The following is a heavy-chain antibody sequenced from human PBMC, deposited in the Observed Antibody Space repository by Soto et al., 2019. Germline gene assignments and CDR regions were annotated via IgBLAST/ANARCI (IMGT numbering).Heavy chain of an antibody. J-gene: IGHJ4*02. Sequence: SETLSLTCAVYGGSFSGYYWSWIRQPPGKGLEWIGEINHSGSTNYNPSLKSRVTISVDTSKNQFSQKLRPLTAADTAVYYCARDYYDSSGFDYWGQGTLVTVSS. CDR3: ARDYYDSSGFDY. CDR1: GGSFSGYY. V-gene: IGHV4-34*01. CDR2: INHSGST. D-gene: IGHD3-22*01.